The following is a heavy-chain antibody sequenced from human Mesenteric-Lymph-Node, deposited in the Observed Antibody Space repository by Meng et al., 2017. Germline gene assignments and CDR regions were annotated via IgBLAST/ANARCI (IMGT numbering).Heavy chain of an antibody. Sequence: SLKISCAASGFTFDSYAMHWVRQVPGKGLEWVSGISWNSGSIGYADSVKGRFTISRDNAKNSLHLQMNSLRPEDTAFYYCAKDGQRPFWGQGTLVTVSS. CDR2: ISWNSGSI. V-gene: IGHV3-9*01. D-gene: IGHD6-25*01. CDR3: AKDGQRPF. J-gene: IGHJ4*02. CDR1: GFTFDSYA.